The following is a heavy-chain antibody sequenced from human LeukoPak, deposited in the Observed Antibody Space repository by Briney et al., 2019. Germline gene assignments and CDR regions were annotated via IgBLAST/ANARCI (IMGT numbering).Heavy chain of an antibody. CDR1: GGYISRYY. V-gene: IGHV4-59*01. CDR3: ARVKSSGYYSAYYFDY. D-gene: IGHD3-22*01. J-gene: IGHJ4*02. Sequence: SETLSLTCTVSGGYISRYYWSWIRQPPGKGLEWIGYIYYSGSTSYNPSLKSRVTISVDTSKNQFSLKLSSVTAADTAVYYCARVKSSGYYSAYYFDYWGQGTLVTVSS. CDR2: IYYSGST.